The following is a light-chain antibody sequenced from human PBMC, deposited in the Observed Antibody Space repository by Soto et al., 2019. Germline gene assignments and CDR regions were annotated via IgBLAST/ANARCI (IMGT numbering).Light chain of an antibody. J-gene: IGKJ1*01. V-gene: IGKV3-20*01. CDR2: GAS. Sequence: ETVLTQSPGTLSLSPGERATLFCRASQSVSSSYLAWYQQKPGQAPRLLIYGASSRATGIPDRFSGSGSGTDFTLTISRLEPGDFAVYYCQQHGSSPPAWTFGQGTKVEIK. CDR3: QQHGSSPPAWT. CDR1: QSVSSSY.